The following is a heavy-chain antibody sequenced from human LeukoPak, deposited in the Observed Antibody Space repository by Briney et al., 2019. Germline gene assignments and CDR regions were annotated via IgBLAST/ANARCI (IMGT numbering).Heavy chain of an antibody. J-gene: IGHJ4*02. V-gene: IGHV3-23*01. D-gene: IGHD3-16*01. CDR2: ITTSDGNT. CDR1: GFTFSSYT. CDR3: AKDGGLWVSAHWGNS. Sequence: GGSLRLSCAASGFTFSSYTMSWVRQAPGKGLEWVSTITTSDGNTYYADSAKGRFTVSRDNSKNTLFLQVNSLRAEDTAVYYCAKDGGLWVSAHWGNSWGRGTLVTVSS.